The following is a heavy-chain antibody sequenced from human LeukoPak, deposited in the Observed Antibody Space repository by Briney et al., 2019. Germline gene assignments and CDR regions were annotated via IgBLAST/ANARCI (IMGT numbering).Heavy chain of an antibody. CDR3: AREDRNSGYVPPY. CDR2: ISSSGSTI. D-gene: IGHD5-12*01. V-gene: IGHV3-48*04. CDR1: GFTLGSYW. J-gene: IGHJ4*02. Sequence: GDSLRLSCSASGFTLGSYWMTWVRQAPGKGLEWVSYISSSGSTIYYADSVKGRFTISRDNAKNSLYLQMNSLRAEDTAVYYCAREDRNSGYVPPYWGQGTLVTVSS.